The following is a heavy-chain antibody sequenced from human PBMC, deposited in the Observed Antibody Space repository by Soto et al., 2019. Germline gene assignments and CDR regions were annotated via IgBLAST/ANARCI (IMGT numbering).Heavy chain of an antibody. CDR1: GGSISSYY. V-gene: IGHV4-59*01. CDR2: IYYSGST. CDR3: AREERGYSGYLYY. Sequence: SETLSLTCTVSGGSISSYYWSWIRQPPGKGLEWIGYIYYSGSTNYNPSLKSRVTISVDTSKNQFSLKLSSVTAADTAVYYCAREERGYSGYLYYWGQGTLVTVSS. D-gene: IGHD5-12*01. J-gene: IGHJ4*02.